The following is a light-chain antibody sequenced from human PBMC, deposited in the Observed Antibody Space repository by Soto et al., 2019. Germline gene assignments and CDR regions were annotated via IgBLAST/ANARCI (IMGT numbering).Light chain of an antibody. CDR3: CSYAGSYTHVV. Sequence: QSVLTQPRSVSGSPGQSVTISCTGTIADVGRYNYVSWYQQHPGKAPKLMIYDVSKRPSGVPDRFSGSKSGNTASLTISGLQAEDEADYYCCSYAGSYTHVVFGEGTKLTVL. V-gene: IGLV2-11*01. CDR2: DVS. CDR1: IADVGRYNY. J-gene: IGLJ2*01.